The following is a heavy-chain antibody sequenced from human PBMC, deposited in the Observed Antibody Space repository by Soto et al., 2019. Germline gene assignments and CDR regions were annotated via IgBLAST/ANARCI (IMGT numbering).Heavy chain of an antibody. Sequence: PSETLSLTCSVSGRSISTVGHYWTWIRQPPGKGLEWIGSIYHTGSTYYSKSLRSRLTMSVDTSKSQFSLRLSSVTAADTAVYYCARATGTLRSRNCDYWGQGSLVTVSS. CDR3: ARATGTLRSRNCDY. CDR2: IYHTGST. V-gene: IGHV4-31*03. J-gene: IGHJ4*02. D-gene: IGHD1-1*01. CDR1: GRSISTVGHY.